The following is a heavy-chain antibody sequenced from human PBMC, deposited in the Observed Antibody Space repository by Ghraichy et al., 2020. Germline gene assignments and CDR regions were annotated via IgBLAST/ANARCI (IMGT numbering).Heavy chain of an antibody. CDR2: IGMTGTST. D-gene: IGHD6-19*01. CDR3: AKDSAAVAGKRGGFDI. CDR1: GFTFNSYA. V-gene: IGHV3-23*01. Sequence: GESLKISCTASGFTFNSYAMNWVRQAPGKGLEWVSGIGMTGTSTYYADSVKGQFTISRDNSKNTVFLQMNSLRAEDTAVYYCAKDSAAVAGKRGGFDIWGQGTMVTVSS. J-gene: IGHJ3*02.